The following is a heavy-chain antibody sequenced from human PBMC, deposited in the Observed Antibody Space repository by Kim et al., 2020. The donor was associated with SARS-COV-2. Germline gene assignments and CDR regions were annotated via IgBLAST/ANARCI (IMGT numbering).Heavy chain of an antibody. D-gene: IGHD1-7*01. V-gene: IGHV2-70*12. Sequence: SGPTLVNPTQTLTLTCTFSGFSLLTRGMCVSWVRQPPGKALEWLARIDWDDDKYYNTSLKTRLTISKDTTKNQVVLTMTNMDPVDTATYYCARIRGTGTTRSQSYHYNMDAWGKGTTVTVSS. CDR2: IDWDDDK. CDR1: GFSLLTRGMC. CDR3: ARIRGTGTTRSQSYHYNMDA. J-gene: IGHJ6*03.